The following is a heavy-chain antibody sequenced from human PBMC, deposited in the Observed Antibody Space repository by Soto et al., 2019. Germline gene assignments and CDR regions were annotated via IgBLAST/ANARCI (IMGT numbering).Heavy chain of an antibody. J-gene: IGHJ4*02. D-gene: IGHD3-10*01. Sequence: QITLKESGPTLVKPTQTLTLTCTFSGFSLSTSGVGVGWIRQPPGKALEWLALIYWNDDTRYSPSLKSRLTITKDTSKNQVVLTMTNMDPVDTATYYCAHDILLWFGDNHLDYWGQGTLVTVSS. CDR3: AHDILLWFGDNHLDY. CDR2: IYWNDDT. V-gene: IGHV2-5*01. CDR1: GFSLSTSGVG.